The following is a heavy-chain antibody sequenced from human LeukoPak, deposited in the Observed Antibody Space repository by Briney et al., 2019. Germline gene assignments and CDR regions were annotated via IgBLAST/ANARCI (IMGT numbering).Heavy chain of an antibody. Sequence: SETLSLTCAVYGGSFSGYYWSWIRQAPGKGLEWIGEINHSGTTNYNPSLKSRVTISVDTSKIQFSLKMTSVTAADTGVYYCARLPSRRWPQLGGYYYYYMDVWVKGATVTVSS. V-gene: IGHV4-34*01. D-gene: IGHD5-24*01. CDR2: INHSGTT. CDR1: GGSFSGYY. J-gene: IGHJ6*03. CDR3: ARLPSRRWPQLGGYYYYYMDV.